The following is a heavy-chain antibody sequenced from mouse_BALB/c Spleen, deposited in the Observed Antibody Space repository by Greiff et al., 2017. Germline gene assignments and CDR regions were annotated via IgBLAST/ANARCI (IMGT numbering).Heavy chain of an antibody. CDR3: ASNYYGSSYAMDY. CDR2: ISSGSSTI. V-gene: IGHV5-17*02. D-gene: IGHD1-1*01. CDR1: GFTFSSFG. Sequence: DVKLVESGGGLVQPGGSRKLSCAASGFTFSSFGMHWVRQAPEKGLEWVAYISSGSSTIYYADTVKGRFTISRDNPKNTLFLQMTSLRSEDTAMYYCASNYYGSSYAMDYWGQGTSVTVSS. J-gene: IGHJ4*01.